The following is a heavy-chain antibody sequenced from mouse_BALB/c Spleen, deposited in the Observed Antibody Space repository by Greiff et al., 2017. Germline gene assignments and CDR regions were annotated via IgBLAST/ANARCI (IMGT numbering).Heavy chain of an antibody. CDR1: GYSFTSYW. Sequence: EVQLQQSGTVLARPGASVKMSCKASGYSFTSYWMHWVKQRPGQGLEWIGAIYPGNSDTSYNQKFKGKAKLTAVTSASTAYMELSSLTNEDSAVYYCTRSYYRSRMDYWGQGTSVTVSS. D-gene: IGHD2-14*01. J-gene: IGHJ4*01. V-gene: IGHV1-5*01. CDR2: IYPGNSDT. CDR3: TRSYYRSRMDY.